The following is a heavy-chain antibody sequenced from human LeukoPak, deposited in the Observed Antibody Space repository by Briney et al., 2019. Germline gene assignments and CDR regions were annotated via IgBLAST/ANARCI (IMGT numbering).Heavy chain of an antibody. D-gene: IGHD2-2*01. CDR1: GGSFSGYY. Sequence: KPSETLSLTCAVYGGSFSGYYWSWIRQPPGKGLEWIGEINHSGSTNYNPSLKSRVTISVDTSKNQFSLKLSSVTAADTAVYYCARATSIVVVPAAPRPNWFDPWGQGTLVTVSS. J-gene: IGHJ5*02. V-gene: IGHV4-34*01. CDR2: INHSGST. CDR3: ARATSIVVVPAAPRPNWFDP.